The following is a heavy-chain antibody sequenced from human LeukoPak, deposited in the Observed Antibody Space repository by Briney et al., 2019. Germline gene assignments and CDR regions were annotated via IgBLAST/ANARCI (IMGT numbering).Heavy chain of an antibody. V-gene: IGHV4-30-2*03. J-gene: IGHJ4*02. Sequence: SETLSLTCVVSGGSISNGGNSWSWIRQPPGKGLEWIGSMYSSGSTYYNPSLKSRVTISVDTSKNQFSLKLSSVTAADTAVYYCARSGSGYLRYYFDYWGQGTLVTVSS. CDR2: MYSSGST. CDR3: ARSGSGYLRYYFDY. D-gene: IGHD5-12*01. CDR1: GGSISNGGNS.